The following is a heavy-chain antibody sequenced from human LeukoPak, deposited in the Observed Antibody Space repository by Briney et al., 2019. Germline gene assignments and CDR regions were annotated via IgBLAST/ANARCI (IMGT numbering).Heavy chain of an antibody. CDR2: INDSGTRT. CDR3: ARDPYSGNYGNYYYYYMDV. D-gene: IGHD1-26*01. J-gene: IGHJ6*03. Sequence: GGSLRLSCAASGITIRNYGMTWVRQAPGRGLQWVSSINDSGTRTFYEDSVRGRFTISRDNSKNTLYLQMNSLGPEDTAVYYCARDPYSGNYGNYYYYYMDVWGKGTTVTISS. CDR1: GITIRNYG. V-gene: IGHV3-23*01.